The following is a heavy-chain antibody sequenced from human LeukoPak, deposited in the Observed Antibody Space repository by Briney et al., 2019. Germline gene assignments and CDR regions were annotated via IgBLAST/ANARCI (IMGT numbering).Heavy chain of an antibody. CDR2: INHSGST. D-gene: IGHD3-22*01. V-gene: IGHV4-34*01. CDR3: AREPSPYYYDSSGYLDY. CDR1: GGSFSGYY. Sequence: SETLSLTCAVYGGSFSGYYWSWIRQPPGKGLEWIGDINHSGSTNYNPSLKSRVTISVDTSKNQFSLKLSSVTAADTAVYYCAREPSPYYYDSSGYLDYWGQGTLVTVSS. J-gene: IGHJ4*02.